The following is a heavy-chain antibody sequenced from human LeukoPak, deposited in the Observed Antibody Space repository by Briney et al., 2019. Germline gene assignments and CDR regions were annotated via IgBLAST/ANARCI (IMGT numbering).Heavy chain of an antibody. D-gene: IGHD2-2*01. Sequence: PGGSLRLSCAASGFTFSSFDMNWVRQAPGKGLEWVSSISTSSRYIYYRDSVKGRFTISRDDAKNSLYLQMNSPRVEDTAVYYCARADCSGSTCYLRRSWFDPWGQGTLVTVSS. V-gene: IGHV3-21*01. CDR3: ARADCSGSTCYLRRSWFDP. CDR1: GFTFSSFD. CDR2: ISTSSRYI. J-gene: IGHJ5*02.